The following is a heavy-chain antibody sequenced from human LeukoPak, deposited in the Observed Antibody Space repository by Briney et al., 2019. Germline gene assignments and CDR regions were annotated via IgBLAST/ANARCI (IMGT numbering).Heavy chain of an antibody. D-gene: IGHD4-17*01. Sequence: GGSLRLPCAASGFTFSSDGMHWVRQAPGKGLEWVAVIWYDGSNKYYAESVKGRFTISRDNSKNTLYLQMNSLRAEDTAVYYCARDSGYGDYAFDYWGQGTLVTVSS. CDR3: ARDSGYGDYAFDY. CDR1: GFTFSSDG. CDR2: IWYDGSNK. J-gene: IGHJ4*02. V-gene: IGHV3-33*01.